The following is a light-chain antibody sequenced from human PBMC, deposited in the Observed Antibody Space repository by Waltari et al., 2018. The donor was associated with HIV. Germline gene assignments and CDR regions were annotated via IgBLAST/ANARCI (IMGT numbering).Light chain of an antibody. J-gene: IGLJ3*02. Sequence: QSVLTQPPSVSAAPGQKVTISCSGSSPNIGHTHVSWYQQLPGPAPKLLIYDNNKRPSGIPDRFSGSKSGTSATLGITGLQTGDEADYYCGTWDSSLSAGVFGGGTKLTVL. CDR2: DNN. V-gene: IGLV1-51*01. CDR1: SPNIGHTH. CDR3: GTWDSSLSAGV.